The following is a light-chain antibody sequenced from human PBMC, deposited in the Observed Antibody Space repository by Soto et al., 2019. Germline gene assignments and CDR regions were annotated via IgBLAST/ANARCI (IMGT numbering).Light chain of an antibody. CDR1: SSNIGTNT. V-gene: IGLV1-44*01. CDR3: AAWDASLNGPV. CDR2: TNN. J-gene: IGLJ3*02. Sequence: QAVVTQPPSASGTPGQRVTMSCFGTSSNIGTNTVNWYQQLPGTAPKLLIYTNNQRPSGVPDRFSGSKSGTSASLAISGLQSEDEADYYCAAWDASLNGPVFGGGTKVTVL.